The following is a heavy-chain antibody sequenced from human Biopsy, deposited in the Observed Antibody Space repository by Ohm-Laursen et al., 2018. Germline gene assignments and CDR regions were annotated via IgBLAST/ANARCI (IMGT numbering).Heavy chain of an antibody. V-gene: IGHV4-4*07. Sequence: SETLSLTCTVSGASLSSHYWSWIRQPAGKGLEWIGRLYTSGDTNYSPSLKSRVSVSEDTSKNQFSLRLTSVTAADTAVYYCARGPKRLTGTSYFEDWGRGILVTVSS. D-gene: IGHD1-7*01. CDR3: ARGPKRLTGTSYFED. CDR2: LYTSGDT. CDR1: GASLSSHY. J-gene: IGHJ4*02.